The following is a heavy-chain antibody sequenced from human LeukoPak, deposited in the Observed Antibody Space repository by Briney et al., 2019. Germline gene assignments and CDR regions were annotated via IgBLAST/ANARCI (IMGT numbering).Heavy chain of an antibody. Sequence: GGSLRLSCAASGFTFSSYEMNWVRQAPGKGLEWVSYISSSGSTIYYADSVKGRFTISRDNAKNSLYLQMNSLRAEDTAVYYCAREAVARNYYYYGMDVWGKGTTVTVSS. J-gene: IGHJ6*04. CDR1: GFTFSSYE. D-gene: IGHD6-19*01. V-gene: IGHV3-48*03. CDR3: AREAVARNYYYYGMDV. CDR2: ISSSGSTI.